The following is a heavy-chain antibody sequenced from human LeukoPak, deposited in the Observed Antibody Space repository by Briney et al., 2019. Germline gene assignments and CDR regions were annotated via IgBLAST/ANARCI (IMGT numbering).Heavy chain of an antibody. D-gene: IGHD3-10*01. CDR3: ARRFGELEPAFDT. V-gene: IGHV3-20*04. J-gene: IGHJ3*02. Sequence: PGGSLRLSCAASEFSVGSNYMTWVRQAPGKGLEWVSGINWNGGRIDYAESVKGRFTISRDNTKNSLYLQMNSLRAEDTAFYYCARRFGELEPAFDTWGQGTMVTVSS. CDR1: EFSVGSNY. CDR2: INWNGGRI.